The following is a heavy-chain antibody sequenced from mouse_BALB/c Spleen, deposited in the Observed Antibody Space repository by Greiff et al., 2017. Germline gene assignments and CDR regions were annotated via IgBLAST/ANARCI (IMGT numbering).Heavy chain of an antibody. D-gene: IGHD2-2*01. CDR2: IWGDGST. V-gene: IGHV2-3*01. CDR1: GFSLTSYG. Sequence: VKLMESGPGLVAPSQSLSITCTVSGFSLTSYGVSWVRQPPGKGLEWLGVIWGDGSTNYHSALISRLSISKDNSKSQVFLKLNSLQTDDTATYYCAKPGGYDVGAWFAYWGQGTLVTVSA. CDR3: AKPGGYDVGAWFAY. J-gene: IGHJ3*01.